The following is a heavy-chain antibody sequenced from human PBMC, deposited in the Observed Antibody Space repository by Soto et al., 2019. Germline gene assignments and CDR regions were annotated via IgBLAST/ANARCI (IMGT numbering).Heavy chain of an antibody. V-gene: IGHV3-48*02. CDR2: ISSSSRTI. D-gene: IGHD1-1*01. J-gene: IGHJ6*02. CDR3: ARAVPPPDWSYGMDV. CDR1: GFTFSSYS. Sequence: EVQLVESGGGLVQPGGSLRLSCAASGFTFSSYSMNWVRQAPGKGLEWASYISSSSRTIYYADSVKGLFTISRDNAKNSLCLQMNSLRDADTAVYYCARAVPPPDWSYGMDVWGQETTVAVSS.